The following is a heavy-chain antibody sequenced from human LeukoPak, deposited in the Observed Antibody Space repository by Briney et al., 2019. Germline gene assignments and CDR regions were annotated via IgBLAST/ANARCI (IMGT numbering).Heavy chain of an antibody. Sequence: GGSLRLSCAASGFTFSSYSMNWVRQAPGKGLEWVSFISSGSRTIYYADSVKGRFTISRDNAKNSLYLQMNSLRDEETAVYYCAREGSSGWNYYYGMDVWGQGTTVTVSS. CDR1: GFTFSSYS. CDR3: AREGSSGWNYYYGMDV. V-gene: IGHV3-48*02. CDR2: ISSGSRTI. J-gene: IGHJ6*02. D-gene: IGHD6-25*01.